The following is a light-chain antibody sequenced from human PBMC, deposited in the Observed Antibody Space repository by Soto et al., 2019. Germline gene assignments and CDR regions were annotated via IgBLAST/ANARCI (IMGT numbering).Light chain of an antibody. J-gene: IGKJ4*01. CDR2: DAS. CDR1: QSVSRY. CDR3: QQRSNWLT. V-gene: IGKV3-11*01. Sequence: EIVLTQSPATLSLSPGERATLSCRASQSVSRYLAWYQQKPGQAPRLLIYDASNRATGIPVRFSGSGSGTDFPLTISSLEPEDFAVYYCQQRSNWLTFGGGTKVEIK.